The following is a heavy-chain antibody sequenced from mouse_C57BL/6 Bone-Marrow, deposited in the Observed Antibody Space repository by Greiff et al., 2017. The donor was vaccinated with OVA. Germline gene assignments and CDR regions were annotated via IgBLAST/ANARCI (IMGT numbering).Heavy chain of an antibody. CDR3: AREGNRSWFAY. Sequence: EVMLVESGPELVKPGASVKIPCKASGYTFTDYNMDWVKQSHGKSLEWIGDINSNNGGTIYNQKFKGKATLTVDKSSSTAYMELRSLTSEDAAVYYCAREGNRSWFAYWGQGTLVTVSA. CDR1: GYTFTDYN. D-gene: IGHD2-14*01. J-gene: IGHJ3*01. V-gene: IGHV1-18*01. CDR2: INSNNGGT.